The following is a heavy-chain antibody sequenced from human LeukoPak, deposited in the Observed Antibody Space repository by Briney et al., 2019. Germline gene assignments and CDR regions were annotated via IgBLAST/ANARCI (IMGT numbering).Heavy chain of an antibody. CDR3: AKGVGYDSSGFDY. CDR1: GFTFSSYS. D-gene: IGHD3-22*01. J-gene: IGHJ4*02. CDR2: IRGSGGST. V-gene: IGHV3-23*01. Sequence: GGSLRLSCAASGFTFSSYSMNWVRQAPGKGLEWVSGIRGSGGSTYYVDSVKGRFTISRDNSKNTLYLQMNSLRAEDTAVYYCAKGVGYDSSGFDYWGQGTLVTVSS.